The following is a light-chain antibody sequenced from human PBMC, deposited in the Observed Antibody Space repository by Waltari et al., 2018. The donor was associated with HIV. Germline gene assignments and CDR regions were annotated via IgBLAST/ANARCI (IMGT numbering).Light chain of an antibody. CDR1: QSVSSN. Sequence: EIVLTQSPDTLSLSPGERATLSCRASQSVSSNLAWYQRKPGQAPRLLIFGASTRATGIPARFSGGGSGTEFTLTISSLQSEDFAIYYCQQYNNWPQTFGQGTKVEIK. V-gene: IGKV3-15*01. CDR2: GAS. J-gene: IGKJ1*01. CDR3: QQYNNWPQT.